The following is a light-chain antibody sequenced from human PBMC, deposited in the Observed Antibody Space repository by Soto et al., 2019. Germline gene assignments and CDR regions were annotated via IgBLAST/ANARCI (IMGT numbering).Light chain of an antibody. CDR2: SPD. CDR1: SSNIGSNA. CDR3: AVWDDGLNGVL. V-gene: IGLV1-44*01. Sequence: QTVLTQPPSASGTPGQRVTISCSGSSSNIGSNAVNWYQELPGMTPKLLIYSPDQRPSGVPDRFSGSKSGSSASLAISGLRPEDEGDYYCAVWDDGLNGVLFGGGTKLTVL. J-gene: IGLJ3*02.